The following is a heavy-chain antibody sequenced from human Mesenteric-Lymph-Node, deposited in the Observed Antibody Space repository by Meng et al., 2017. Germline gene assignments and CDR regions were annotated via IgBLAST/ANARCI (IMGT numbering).Heavy chain of an antibody. V-gene: IGHV1-46*01. CDR1: GYTFTSYY. CDR2: INPSGGST. CDR3: AKVDYYGSGSYYSSIDAFDI. D-gene: IGHD3-10*01. J-gene: IGHJ3*02. Sequence: ASVKVSCKASGYTFTSYYMHWVRQAPGQGLEWMGIINPSGGSTSYAQKFQGRVTMTRDTSTSTVYMELSSLRSEDTAVYYCAKVDYYGSGSYYSSIDAFDIWGQGTMVTVSS.